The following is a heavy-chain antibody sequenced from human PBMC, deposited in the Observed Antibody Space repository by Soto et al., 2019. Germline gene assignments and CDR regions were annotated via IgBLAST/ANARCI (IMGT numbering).Heavy chain of an antibody. CDR3: ARDPANGGYHLDIVVVPPIRSDY. V-gene: IGHV1-18*01. D-gene: IGHD2-2*01. CDR1: GYTFTSYG. CDR2: ISAYNGNT. Sequence: QVQLVQSGAEVKKPGASVKVSCKASGYTFTSYGISWVRQAPGQGLEWMGWISAYNGNTNYAQKLQGRVTMTTDTSTSTAYMELRSLRSDDTAVYYCARDPANGGYHLDIVVVPPIRSDYWGQGTLVTVSS. J-gene: IGHJ4*02.